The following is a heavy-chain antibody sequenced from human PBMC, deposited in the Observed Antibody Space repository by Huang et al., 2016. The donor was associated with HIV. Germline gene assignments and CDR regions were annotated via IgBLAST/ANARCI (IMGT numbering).Heavy chain of an antibody. CDR2: INYSGNT. CDR1: GGPFNGFL. D-gene: IGHD2-15*01. Sequence: QVLLQQWGAGVLKPSETLSLTCGVSGGPFNGFLWSWIRQPPGKGLEWIGEINYSGNTNDNPSLKSRVTMSVDTSKRQFSRSLKSVTAADTAVYYCARARLLLPFDYWGQGALVAVSS. CDR3: ARARLLLPFDY. V-gene: IGHV4-34*02. J-gene: IGHJ4*02.